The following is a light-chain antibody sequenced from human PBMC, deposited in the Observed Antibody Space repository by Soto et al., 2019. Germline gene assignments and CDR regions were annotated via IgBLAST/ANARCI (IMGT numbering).Light chain of an antibody. Sequence: DIQMTQSPSSLSASVGDRVTITCRASQGIRIDLGWFQQRPGKAPKRLIYGASSLQSGVPSRFSGSGSGTDFTLTISSLQPEDFATYYCQQFNSFPLTFGGGTKVDIK. J-gene: IGKJ4*01. CDR3: QQFNSFPLT. CDR1: QGIRID. V-gene: IGKV1-17*01. CDR2: GAS.